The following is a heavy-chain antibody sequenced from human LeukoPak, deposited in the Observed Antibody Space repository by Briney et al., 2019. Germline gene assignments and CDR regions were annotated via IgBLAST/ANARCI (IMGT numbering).Heavy chain of an antibody. CDR1: GGSISSSSYY. CDR3: ARYHLGYCSSTSCPYYYYYYGMDV. D-gene: IGHD2-2*01. Sequence: PSETLSLTCTVSGGSISSSSYYWGWIRQPPGKGLEWIGSIYYSGSTYYNPSLKSRVTIPVDTSKNQFSLKLSSVTAADTAVYYCARYHLGYCSSTSCPYYYYYYGMDVWGQGTTVTVSS. CDR2: IYYSGST. V-gene: IGHV4-39*01. J-gene: IGHJ6*02.